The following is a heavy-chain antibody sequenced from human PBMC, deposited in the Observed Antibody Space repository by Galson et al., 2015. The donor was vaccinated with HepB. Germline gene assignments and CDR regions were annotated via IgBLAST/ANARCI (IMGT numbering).Heavy chain of an antibody. D-gene: IGHD3-22*01. CDR2: ISSSSSTI. CDR3: ARDSFLVSDYDSSGYYPYFDY. CDR1: GFTFSSYS. Sequence: SLRLSCAASGFTFSSYSMNWVRQAPGKGLEWVSYISSSSSTIYYADSVKGRFTISRDNAKNSLYLQMNSLRAEDTAVYYCARDSFLVSDYDSSGYYPYFDYWGQGTLVTVSS. V-gene: IGHV3-48*01. J-gene: IGHJ4*02.